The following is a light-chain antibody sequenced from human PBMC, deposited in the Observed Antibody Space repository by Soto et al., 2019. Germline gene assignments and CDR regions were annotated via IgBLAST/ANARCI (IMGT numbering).Light chain of an antibody. V-gene: IGLV1-40*01. J-gene: IGLJ1*01. CDR3: QSYDSSLSGYV. Sequence: QSVLTQPPSVSGAPGQRVTMSCTGSNSNIGAGYDVHWYQQLPGTAPKLLIYGDVNRPSGVPDRFSGSKSGTSASLAITGLQADDEADYYCQSYDSSLSGYVFGTGTKLTVL. CDR1: NSNIGAGYD. CDR2: GDV.